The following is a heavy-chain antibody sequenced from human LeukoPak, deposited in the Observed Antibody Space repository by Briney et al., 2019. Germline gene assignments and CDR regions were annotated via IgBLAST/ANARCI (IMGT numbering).Heavy chain of an antibody. CDR3: ASLWFGELITDY. Sequence: SETLSLTCTVSGGSISSSSYYWGWIRQPPGKGLEWIGSIYYSGSTYYNPSLKSRVTISVDTSKNQFSLKLSSVTAADTAVYYCASLWFGELITDYWGQGTLVTVSS. D-gene: IGHD3-10*01. V-gene: IGHV4-39*01. CDR2: IYYSGST. J-gene: IGHJ4*02. CDR1: GGSISSSSYY.